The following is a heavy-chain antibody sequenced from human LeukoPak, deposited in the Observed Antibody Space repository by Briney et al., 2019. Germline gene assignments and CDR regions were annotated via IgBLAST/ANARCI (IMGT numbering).Heavy chain of an antibody. V-gene: IGHV4-61*02. CDR1: GGSISSGSYY. CDR2: IYTSGGT. CDR3: ASEGGWYFDY. D-gene: IGHD6-19*01. J-gene: IGHJ4*02. Sequence: SQTLSLTCTVSGGSISSGSYYWSWIRQPAGKGLEWIGRIYTSGGTNYNPSLKSRVTISVDTSKNQFSLKLSSVTAADTAVYYCASEGGWYFDYWGQGTLVTVSS.